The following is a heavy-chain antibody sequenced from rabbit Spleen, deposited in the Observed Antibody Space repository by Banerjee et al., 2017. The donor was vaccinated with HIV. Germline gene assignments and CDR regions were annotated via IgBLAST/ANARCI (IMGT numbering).Heavy chain of an antibody. CDR2: IDTGSSGFT. V-gene: IGHV1S40*01. D-gene: IGHD8-1*01. Sequence: EESGGDLVKSGASLTLTCTASGFSFSNNYYMCWVRQAPGKGLEWIACIDTGSSGFTYFASWAKGRFTISKSSSTSVTLQMTSLTAADTATYFCARDSGSSFSSYGMDLWGQGTLVTVS. CDR1: GFSFSNNYY. J-gene: IGHJ6*01. CDR3: ARDSGSSFSSYGMDL.